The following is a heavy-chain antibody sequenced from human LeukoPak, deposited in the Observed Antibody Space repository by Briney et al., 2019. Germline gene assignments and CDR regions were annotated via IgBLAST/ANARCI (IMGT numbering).Heavy chain of an antibody. Sequence: PGGSLRLSCAASGFTFSSYSMNWVRQAPGKGLEWVSFISSGSAHINYADSVKGRFTISRDNPRNSLYLQMNSLRAEDTAVYYCARDIGGSYTAIDYWGQGTLVTVSS. V-gene: IGHV3-21*01. J-gene: IGHJ4*02. CDR2: ISSGSAHI. D-gene: IGHD1-26*01. CDR3: ARDIGGSYTAIDY. CDR1: GFTFSSYS.